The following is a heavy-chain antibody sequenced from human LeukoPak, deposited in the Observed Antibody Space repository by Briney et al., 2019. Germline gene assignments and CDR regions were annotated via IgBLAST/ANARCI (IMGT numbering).Heavy chain of an antibody. Sequence: GESLKISCKDSGYSFTSYWIGWVRQMPGKGLEWMGIIYPGDSDTRYSPSFQGQVTISADKSISTAYLQWSSLKASDTAMYYCARQASEKYDSSDYYPDYWGQGTLVTVSS. CDR2: IYPGDSDT. J-gene: IGHJ4*02. D-gene: IGHD3-22*01. V-gene: IGHV5-51*01. CDR3: ARQASEKYDSSDYYPDY. CDR1: GYSFTSYW.